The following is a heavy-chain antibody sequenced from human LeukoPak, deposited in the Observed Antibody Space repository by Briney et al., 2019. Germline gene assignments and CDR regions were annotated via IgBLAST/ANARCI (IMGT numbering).Heavy chain of an antibody. V-gene: IGHV4-34*01. CDR2: INHSGST. J-gene: IGHJ4*02. Sequence: SETLSLTCAVYGGSFSGYYGSWIRQPPGKGLEWIGGINHSGSTNYNPSLKSRVTISVDTSKNQFSLKLSSVTAADTAVYYCARGPRRILTGYSTHLFHYFDYWGQGTLVTVSS. CDR3: ARGPRRILTGYSTHLFHYFDY. CDR1: GGSFSGYY. D-gene: IGHD3-9*01.